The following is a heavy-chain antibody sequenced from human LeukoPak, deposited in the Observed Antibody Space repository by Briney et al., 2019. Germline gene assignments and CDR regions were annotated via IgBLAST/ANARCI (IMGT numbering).Heavy chain of an antibody. V-gene: IGHV4-34*01. D-gene: IGHD3-22*01. Sequence: SETLSLTCAVYGGSFSGYYWSWIRQPPGKGLEWIGEINHSGSTNYNPSLKSRVTISVDTSKNQFSLKLSSVTAADTAVYYCARGGYYYDSSGYYYVTYFDYWGQGTLATVSS. CDR3: ARGGYYYDSSGYYYVTYFDY. J-gene: IGHJ4*02. CDR2: INHSGST. CDR1: GGSFSGYY.